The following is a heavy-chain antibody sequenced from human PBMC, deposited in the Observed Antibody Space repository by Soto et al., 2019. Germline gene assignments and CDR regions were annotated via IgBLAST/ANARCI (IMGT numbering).Heavy chain of an antibody. J-gene: IGHJ3*02. V-gene: IGHV4-34*01. CDR3: ARALITDGGAFDI. Sequence: QVQLQQWGAGLLKPSETLSLTCAVYGGSFSGYYWSWIRQPPGKGLEWIGEINHSGSTNYNPSLKSRVTISVDTSKNQFSLKLSSVTAADTAVYYCARALITDGGAFDIWGQGTMVTVSS. CDR1: GGSFSGYY. CDR2: INHSGST.